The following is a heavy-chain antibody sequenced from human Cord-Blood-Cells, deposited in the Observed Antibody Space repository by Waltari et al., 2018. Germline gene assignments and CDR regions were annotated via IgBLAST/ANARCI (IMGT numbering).Heavy chain of an antibody. CDR1: GYTLTELS. V-gene: IGHV1-24*01. D-gene: IGHD2-2*01. Sequence: QVQLVQSGAEVKKPGASVKVSCKVSGYTLTELSMHWVRQAPGKGLEWMGGFEPEDGETIYEQKFQGRVTMTEDTSTDTAYMELSSLRSEDTAVYYCATRGRKDHIVVVPAATYYFDYWGQGTLVTVSS. CDR2: FEPEDGET. J-gene: IGHJ4*02. CDR3: ATRGRKDHIVVVPAATYYFDY.